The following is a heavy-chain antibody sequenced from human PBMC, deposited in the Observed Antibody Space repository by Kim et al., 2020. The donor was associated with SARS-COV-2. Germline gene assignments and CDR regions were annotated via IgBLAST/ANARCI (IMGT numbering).Heavy chain of an antibody. V-gene: IGHV3-48*03. J-gene: IGHJ6*02. Sequence: GGSLRLSCAASGFTFSSFEMNWVRQAPGKGLEWVSYISSSGNTIFYADSVKGRFTISRDNAKNSLYLQMNSLRAEDTAVYYCASDYALEALVTVIHYGMDVWGQGTTVTVSS. CDR2: ISSSGNTI. D-gene: IGHD2-21*02. CDR3: ASDYALEALVTVIHYGMDV. CDR1: GFTFSSFE.